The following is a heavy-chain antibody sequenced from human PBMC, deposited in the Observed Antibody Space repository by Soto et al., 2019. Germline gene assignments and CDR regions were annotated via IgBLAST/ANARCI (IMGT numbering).Heavy chain of an antibody. D-gene: IGHD3-16*01. CDR1: GFTFSNYR. CDR3: ATDYEAY. V-gene: IGHV3-7*01. J-gene: IGHJ4*02. Sequence: EVQLVESGGGLVQPGGSLRLSCAASGFTFSNYRMNWVRQAPEKGLEWVAKINQDGGQTYYVDSVKGRFTISRDNAKNSLYLQLNKLRVEDTAVYYCATDYEAYWGQGTLVTVSS. CDR2: INQDGGQT.